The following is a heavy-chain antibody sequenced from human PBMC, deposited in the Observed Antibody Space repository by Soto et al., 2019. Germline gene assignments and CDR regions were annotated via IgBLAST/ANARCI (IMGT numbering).Heavy chain of an antibody. V-gene: IGHV3-23*01. D-gene: IGHD2-15*01. CDR3: ASGGCKGGSCDFDY. Sequence: EVQLLDSGGGLVQPGGSLRLSCAASGFTFSIYAMTWVRQAPGKGLEWVSSVSGDGGGSYYADSVKGRFTISRDNSKNTLYLQMNSLSAEDTAVYYCASGGCKGGSCDFDYWGQGTLVTFSS. J-gene: IGHJ4*02. CDR2: VSGDGGGS. CDR1: GFTFSIYA.